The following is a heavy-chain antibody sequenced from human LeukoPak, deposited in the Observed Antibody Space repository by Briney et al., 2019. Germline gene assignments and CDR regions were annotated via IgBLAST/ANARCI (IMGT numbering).Heavy chain of an antibody. CDR1: GFTFSSYS. CDR3: ARVGCGGDCYSEASFDY. Sequence: GGSLRLSCAASGFTFSSYSMNWVRQAPGKGLEWVSSVSSSSSYIYYADSVKGRFTISRDNAKNSLYLQMNSLRAEDTAVYYCARVGCGGDCYSEASFDYWGQGTLVTVSS. V-gene: IGHV3-21*01. D-gene: IGHD2-21*01. J-gene: IGHJ4*02. CDR2: VSSSSSYI.